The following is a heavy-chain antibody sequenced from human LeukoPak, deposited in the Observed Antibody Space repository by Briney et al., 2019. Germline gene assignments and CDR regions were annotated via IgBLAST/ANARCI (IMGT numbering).Heavy chain of an antibody. V-gene: IGHV3-23*01. J-gene: IGHJ4*02. D-gene: IGHD3-22*01. Sequence: PGGSLRLSCAASGFTFSSYAMSWVRQAPGKGLEWVSGISGSGGSTYYADSVKGRFTISRDNSKNTLYLQMNSLRAEDTAVYYCAKVKGYDSSGYYPFFDYWGQGTLVTVSS. CDR2: ISGSGGST. CDR1: GFTFSSYA. CDR3: AKVKGYDSSGYYPFFDY.